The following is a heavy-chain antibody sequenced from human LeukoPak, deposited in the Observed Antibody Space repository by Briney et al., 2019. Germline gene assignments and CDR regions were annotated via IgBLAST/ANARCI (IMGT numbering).Heavy chain of an antibody. CDR3: ANALAYCGGDCYPHPPFDY. V-gene: IGHV3-30*02. CDR2: IRYDGSNK. J-gene: IGHJ4*02. CDR1: GFTFSSYW. D-gene: IGHD2-21*02. Sequence: GGSLRLSCAASGFTFSSYWMHWVRQAPGKGLEWVAFIRYDGSNKYYADSVKGRFTISRDNSKNTLYLQMNSLRAEDTAVYYCANALAYCGGDCYPHPPFDYWGQGTLVTVSS.